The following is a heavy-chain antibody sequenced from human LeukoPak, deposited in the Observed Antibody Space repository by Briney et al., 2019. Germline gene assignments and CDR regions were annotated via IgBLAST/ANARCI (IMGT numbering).Heavy chain of an antibody. Sequence: GGSLRLSCAASGFTFSSYSMHWVRQAPGKGLESVSAIISNGGSTYYANSVKGRFTISRDNSKNTLYLQMSSLRVEDMAVYYCARVRMGATVSDFYYYYMDVWGKGTTVTVSS. V-gene: IGHV3-64*01. CDR1: GFTFSSYS. CDR3: ARVRMGATVSDFYYYYMDV. CDR2: IISNGGST. J-gene: IGHJ6*03. D-gene: IGHD1-26*01.